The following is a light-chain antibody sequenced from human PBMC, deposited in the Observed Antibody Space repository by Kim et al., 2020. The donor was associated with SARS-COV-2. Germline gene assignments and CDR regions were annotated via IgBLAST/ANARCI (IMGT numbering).Light chain of an antibody. CDR3: QQYSSSPAT. V-gene: IGKV3-20*01. CDR2: GAS. Sequence: SPEERATLSCRASQSDSSNYLAWYQQKPGQAPRLLIYGASSRATGIPDRFSGSGSGTDFTLTITRLEPEDFAVYYCQQYSSSPATFGQGTKVDIK. CDR1: QSDSSNY. J-gene: IGKJ1*01.